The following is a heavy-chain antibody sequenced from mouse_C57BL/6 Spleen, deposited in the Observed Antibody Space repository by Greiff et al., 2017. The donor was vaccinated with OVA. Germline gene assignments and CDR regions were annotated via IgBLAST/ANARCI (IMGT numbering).Heavy chain of an antibody. J-gene: IGHJ3*01. D-gene: IGHD2-4*01. CDR2: ISYDGSN. V-gene: IGHV3-6*01. CDR1: GYSITIGYY. Sequence: EVQLQESGPGLVKPSQSLSLTCSVTGYSITIGYYWNWIRQFPGNKLEWMGYISYDGSNNYNPSLKNRISITRDTSKNQFFLKLNSVTTEDTATYYCANIRGYDYPYWGQGTLVTVSA. CDR3: ANIRGYDYPY.